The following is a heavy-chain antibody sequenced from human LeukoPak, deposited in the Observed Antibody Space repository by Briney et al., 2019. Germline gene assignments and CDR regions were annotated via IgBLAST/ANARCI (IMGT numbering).Heavy chain of an antibody. CDR2: IYYSGST. J-gene: IGHJ3*02. CDR1: GGSISSRSYY. Sequence: TASETLSLTCTVSGGSISSRSYYWGWIRQPPGKGLEWIGRIYYSGSTYYNPSLKSRVTISVDTSKNQFSLKLSSVTAADTAVYYCARHRWIQLWSKTTVTTGDVDAFDIWGEGTMVTVSS. CDR3: ARHRWIQLWSKTTVTTGDVDAFDI. V-gene: IGHV4-39*01. D-gene: IGHD5-18*01.